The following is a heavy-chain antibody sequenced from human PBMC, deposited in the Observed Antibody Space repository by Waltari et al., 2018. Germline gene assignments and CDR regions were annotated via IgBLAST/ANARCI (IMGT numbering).Heavy chain of an antibody. J-gene: IGHJ4*02. V-gene: IGHV4-59*01. D-gene: IGHD1-7*01. Sequence: QVQLQESGPGLVKPSETLSLTCTVSGGSISSYYWGWIRQPPGKGLEWIGYIYYSGSTNYNPSLKSRVTISVDTSKNQFSLKLSSVTAADTAVYYCARGDWNYVGRRYFDYWGQGTLVTVSS. CDR2: IYYSGST. CDR3: ARGDWNYVGRRYFDY. CDR1: GGSISSYY.